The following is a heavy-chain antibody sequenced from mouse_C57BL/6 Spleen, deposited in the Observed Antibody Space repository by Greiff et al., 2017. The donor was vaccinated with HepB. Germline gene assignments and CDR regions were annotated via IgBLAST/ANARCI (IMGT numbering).Heavy chain of an antibody. D-gene: IGHD1-1*01. V-gene: IGHV5-6*01. J-gene: IGHJ3*01. CDR1: GFTFSSYG. CDR3: ARHRATVVAGGY. CDR2: ISSGGSYT. Sequence: EVKLMESGGDLVKPGGSLKLSCAASGFTFSSYGMSWVRQTPDKRLEWVATISSGGSYTYYPDSVKGRFTISRDNAKNTLYLQMSSLKSEDTAMYYCARHRATVVAGGYWGQGTLVTVSA.